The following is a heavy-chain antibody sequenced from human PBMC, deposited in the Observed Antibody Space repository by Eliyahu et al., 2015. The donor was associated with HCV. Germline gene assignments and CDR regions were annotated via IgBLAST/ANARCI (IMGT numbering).Heavy chain of an antibody. Sequence: QLQLQESGPGVVKPSETLSLXCSVXGGSIXXSVYYWGWIRQPPGKGLEWIAXIYSNGSSYYNPSLKSRVTIATDTSRNQFSLRLKSVTATDTAVYFCATALVDWWGGVDWFDPWGQGTLVTVSS. V-gene: IGHV4-39*01. CDR1: GGSIXXSVYY. D-gene: IGHD2-15*01. CDR2: IYSNGSS. CDR3: ATALVDWWGGVDWFDP. J-gene: IGHJ5*02.